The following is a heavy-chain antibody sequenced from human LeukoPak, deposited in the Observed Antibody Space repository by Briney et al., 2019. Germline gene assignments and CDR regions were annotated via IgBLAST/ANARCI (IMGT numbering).Heavy chain of an antibody. CDR1: GFTFSNYA. D-gene: IGHD5-18*01. CDR3: AKEEGYIYGLLDY. J-gene: IGHJ4*02. Sequence: PGGSLRPSCAASGFTFSNYAMSWVRQAPGKGLEWVSSISGSGGTTYYADSVKGRFTISRGNSKNTLYLQMNSLRAEDTAVYYCAKEEGYIYGLLDYWGQGTLVTVSS. V-gene: IGHV3-23*01. CDR2: ISGSGGTT.